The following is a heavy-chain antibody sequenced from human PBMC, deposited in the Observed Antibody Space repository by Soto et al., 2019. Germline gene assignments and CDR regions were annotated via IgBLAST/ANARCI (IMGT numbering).Heavy chain of an antibody. V-gene: IGHV1-18*01. CDR2: ISAYNGNT. CDR1: GYTFTSYG. CDR3: ARDPPCSGGSCPWYYYGMDV. D-gene: IGHD2-15*01. J-gene: IGHJ6*02. Sequence: ASVKVSCKASGYTFTSYGISWVRQAPGQGLEWMGWISAYNGNTNYAQKLQGRVTMTTDTSTSTAYMELRSLRSDDTAVYYCARDPPCSGGSCPWYYYGMDVWGQGTTVTVS.